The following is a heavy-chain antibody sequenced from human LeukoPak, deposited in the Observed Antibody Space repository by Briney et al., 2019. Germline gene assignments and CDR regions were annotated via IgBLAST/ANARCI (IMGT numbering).Heavy chain of an antibody. CDR3: ARGIRFLEWLLHY. J-gene: IGHJ4*02. CDR2: IIPIFGTA. V-gene: IGHV1-69*13. CDR1: GGTFSSYA. Sequence: SVKVSCKASGGTFSSYAISWVRQAPGQGLEWMGGIIPIFGTANYAQKFQGRVTITADESTSTAYMELSSLRSEDTAVYYCARGIRFLEWLLHYWGQGTLVTVSS. D-gene: IGHD3-3*01.